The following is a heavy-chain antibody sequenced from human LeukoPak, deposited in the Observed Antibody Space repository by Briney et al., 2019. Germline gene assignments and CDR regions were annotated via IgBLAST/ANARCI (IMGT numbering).Heavy chain of an antibody. CDR3: ASLGRYSSFDY. D-gene: IGHD3-10*01. CDR1: GGTFSSYA. J-gene: IGHJ4*02. CDR2: IIPIFGTA. Sequence: VASVKVSRKASGGTFSSYAISWVRQAPGQGLEWMGGIIPIFGTANYAQKFQGRVTITADESTSTAYMELSSLRSEDTAVYYCASLGRYSSFDYWGQGTLVTVSS. V-gene: IGHV1-69*13.